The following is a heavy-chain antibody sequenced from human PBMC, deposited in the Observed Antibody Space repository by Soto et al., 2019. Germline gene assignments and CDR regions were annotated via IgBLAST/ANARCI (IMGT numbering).Heavy chain of an antibody. CDR1: GGSISSSSYY. D-gene: IGHD6-13*01. J-gene: IGHJ6*02. CDR2: IYYSGST. V-gene: IGHV4-39*01. Sequence: SETLSLTCTVSGGSISSSSYYWGWIRQPPGKGLEWIGSIYYSGSTYYNPSLKSRVTISVDTSKNQFSLKLRSVTDSDTAVYYCARVAAAGSYYYYGMDVWGQGTTVTVSS. CDR3: ARVAAAGSYYYYGMDV.